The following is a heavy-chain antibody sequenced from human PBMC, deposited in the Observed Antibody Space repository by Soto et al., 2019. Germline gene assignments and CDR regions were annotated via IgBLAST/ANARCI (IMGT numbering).Heavy chain of an antibody. J-gene: IGHJ4*02. CDR2: IKQDGSEK. CDR3: ARARADYYDSSGYPLGY. CDR1: GFTFSSYW. Sequence: GGSLRLSCAASGFTFSSYWMSWVRQAPGKGLEWVANIKQDGSEKYYVDSVKGRFTISRDNAKNSLYLQMNSLRAEDAAVYYCARARADYYDSSGYPLGYWGQGTLVTVSS. D-gene: IGHD3-22*01. V-gene: IGHV3-7*04.